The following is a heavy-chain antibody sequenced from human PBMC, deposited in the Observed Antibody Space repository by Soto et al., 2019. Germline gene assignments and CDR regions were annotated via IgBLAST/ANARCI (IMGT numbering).Heavy chain of an antibody. J-gene: IGHJ6*02. CDR1: GFTFSSYS. CDR3: ARESPYADPYYYYYPMDV. D-gene: IGHD4-17*01. Sequence: PGGSLRLSCAASGFTFSSYSMNWVRQAPGKGLEWVSYISSSSSTIYYADSVKGRFTISRDNAKNTVYLQMNSLRAEDTAVYYCARESPYADPYYYYYPMDVWGQGTTVTVSS. V-gene: IGHV3-48*01. CDR2: ISSSSSTI.